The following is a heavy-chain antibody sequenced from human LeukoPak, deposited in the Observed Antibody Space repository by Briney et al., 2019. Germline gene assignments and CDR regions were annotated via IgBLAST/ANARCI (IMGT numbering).Heavy chain of an antibody. D-gene: IGHD3-22*01. CDR3: ARIGCYDSSGYFGAAFDI. V-gene: IGHV4-4*02. CDR1: GDSISSISW. J-gene: IGHJ3*02. Sequence: PSETLSLTCVVSGDSISSISWWNWVRLSPGKGLEWIGEIYHSGSTNYNPSLKSRVTISVDKSKNQFSLKLSSVTAADTAVYYCARIGCYDSSGYFGAAFDIWGQGTMVTVSS. CDR2: IYHSGST.